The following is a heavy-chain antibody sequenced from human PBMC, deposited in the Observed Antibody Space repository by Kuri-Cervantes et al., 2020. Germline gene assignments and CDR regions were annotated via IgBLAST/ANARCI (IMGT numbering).Heavy chain of an antibody. V-gene: IGHV3-23*01. D-gene: IGHD5-12*01. CDR2: IDISGGGT. CDR3: ARATGYTFDY. Sequence: GESLKISCAASGFTVNSNEMNWVRQAPGKGLEWVSGIDISGGGTYYADSVRGRFTISRDNSKGTFYLQMNNLRAEDTAVYYCARATGYTFDYWGQGTLVTVSS. CDR1: GFTVNSNE. J-gene: IGHJ4*02.